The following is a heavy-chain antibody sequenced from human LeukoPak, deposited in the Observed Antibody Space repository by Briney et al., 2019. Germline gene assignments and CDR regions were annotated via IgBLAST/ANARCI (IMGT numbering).Heavy chain of an antibody. CDR3: ARDLWKNPNSYDAFDI. CDR1: GFTFSDYY. D-gene: IGHD1/OR15-1a*01. J-gene: IGHJ3*02. CDR2: ISSSGSTI. V-gene: IGHV3-11*04. Sequence: GGSLRLSCAASGFTFSDYYMSWIRQAPGKGLEWVSYISSSGSTIYYADSVKGRFTISRDNAKNSLYLQMNSLRAEDTAVYYCARDLWKNPNSYDAFDIWGQGTMVTVSS.